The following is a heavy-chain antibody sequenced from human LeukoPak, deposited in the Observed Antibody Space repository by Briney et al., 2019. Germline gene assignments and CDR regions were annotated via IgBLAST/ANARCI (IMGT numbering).Heavy chain of an antibody. CDR2: ISAYNGNT. Sequence: GASVKVSCKAFGYTFISYGISWVRQAPGQGLEWMGWISAYNGNTNYAQKFQGRVTMTTDTSTSTAYMELRSLRSDDTAVYYCARGEVGGSYGIAFDYWGQGTLVTVSS. V-gene: IGHV1-18*01. CDR1: GYTFISYG. D-gene: IGHD1-26*01. CDR3: ARGEVGGSYGIAFDY. J-gene: IGHJ4*02.